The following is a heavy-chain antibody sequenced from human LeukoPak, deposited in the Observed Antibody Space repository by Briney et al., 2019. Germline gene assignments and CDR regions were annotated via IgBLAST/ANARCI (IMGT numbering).Heavy chain of an antibody. CDR3: ARGASYGFGYYYYYYMDV. V-gene: IGHV4-61*02. CDR1: GGSISSGSYY. CDR2: IYTSGST. D-gene: IGHD5-18*01. J-gene: IGHJ6*03. Sequence: SETLSLTCTVSGGSISSGSYYWSWIRQPAGKGLEWIGRIYTSGSTNYNPSLKSRVTISVDTSKNQFSLKLSSVTAADTAVYYCARGASYGFGYYYYYYMDVWGKGTTVTVSS.